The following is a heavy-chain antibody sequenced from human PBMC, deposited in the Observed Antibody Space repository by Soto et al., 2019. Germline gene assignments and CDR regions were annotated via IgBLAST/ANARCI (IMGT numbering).Heavy chain of an antibody. CDR2: IYSSGSA. CDR1: GGSMSRYY. CDR3: AREGYVSNWFDP. J-gene: IGHJ5*02. D-gene: IGHD3-16*01. V-gene: IGHV4-4*07. Sequence: SETLSLTCRVSGGSMSRYYWSWIRKPAGKGLEWIGRIYSSGSANYNPSLKSRVSMSVDTSNNQFSLMLTSVTAADTAIYFCAREGYVSNWFDPWGQGALVTVSS.